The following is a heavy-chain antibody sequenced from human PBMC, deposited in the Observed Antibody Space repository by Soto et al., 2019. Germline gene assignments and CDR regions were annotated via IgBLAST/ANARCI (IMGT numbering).Heavy chain of an antibody. Sequence: QVPLVQSGAEVKKPGASVKVSCKASGYTFTSYAMHWVRQAPGQRLEWMGWINAGNGNTKYSQKFQGRVTITRDTSASTAYMEVSSLRSEDTAVYYCARRYCSGGSCYSYYYYGMDVWGQGTTVTVSS. CDR2: INAGNGNT. J-gene: IGHJ6*02. V-gene: IGHV1-3*01. CDR1: GYTFTSYA. CDR3: ARRYCSGGSCYSYYYYGMDV. D-gene: IGHD2-15*01.